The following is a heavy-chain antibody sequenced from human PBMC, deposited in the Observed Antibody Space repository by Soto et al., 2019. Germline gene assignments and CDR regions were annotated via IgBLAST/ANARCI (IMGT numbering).Heavy chain of an antibody. D-gene: IGHD6-19*01. CDR2: IWYDGSNK. CDR1: GFTFSSYG. CDR3: AREDRFYSSGWFHPYYFDY. V-gene: IGHV3-33*01. J-gene: IGHJ4*02. Sequence: QVQLVESGGGVVQPGRSLRLSCAASGFTFSSYGMHWVRQAPGKGLEWVAVIWYDGSNKYYADSVKGRFTISRDNSKNTLYLQMNSLRAEDTAVYYCAREDRFYSSGWFHPYYFDYWGQGTLVTVSS.